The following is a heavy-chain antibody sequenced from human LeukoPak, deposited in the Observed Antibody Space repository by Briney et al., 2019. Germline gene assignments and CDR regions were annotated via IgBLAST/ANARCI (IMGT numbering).Heavy chain of an antibody. D-gene: IGHD3-22*01. Sequence: GGSLRLSCAASGFTFSSYCMTWVRQAPGKGLEWVSYISGNSSTIYYADSVKGRFTISRDNAKNSLYLQMNSLRAEDMALYYCAKDLSYYYDSSGAFDIWGQGTMVTVSS. CDR3: AKDLSYYYDSSGAFDI. CDR1: GFTFSSYC. V-gene: IGHV3-48*04. CDR2: ISGNSSTI. J-gene: IGHJ3*02.